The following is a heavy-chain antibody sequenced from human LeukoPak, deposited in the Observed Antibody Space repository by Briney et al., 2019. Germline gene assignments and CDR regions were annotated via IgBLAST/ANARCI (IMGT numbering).Heavy chain of an antibody. Sequence: GGSLRLSCAASGFTFSNYWIHWVRQAPGKGLVWVSRINSERSITGYADSVKGRFTISRDNAKNTVYLQMNSLRAEDTAVYYCARVKRRVLLWFGELFPDYWGQGTLVTVSS. CDR1: GFTFSNYW. J-gene: IGHJ4*02. V-gene: IGHV3-74*01. CDR2: INSERSIT. CDR3: ARVKRRVLLWFGELFPDY. D-gene: IGHD3-10*01.